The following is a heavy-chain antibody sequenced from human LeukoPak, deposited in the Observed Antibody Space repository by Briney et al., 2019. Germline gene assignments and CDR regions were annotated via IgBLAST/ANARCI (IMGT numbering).Heavy chain of an antibody. CDR2: MNPNSGNT. CDR3: ARGLSGSGSYPNPPAMGY. J-gene: IGHJ4*02. D-gene: IGHD3-10*01. Sequence: GASVKVSCKASGYTFTSYDINWVRQATGQGLEWMGWMNPNSGNTGYAQKFQGRVTMTRNTSISTAYMELSSLRSEDTAVYYCARGLSGSGSYPNPPAMGYWGQGTLVTVSS. V-gene: IGHV1-8*01. CDR1: GYTFTSYD.